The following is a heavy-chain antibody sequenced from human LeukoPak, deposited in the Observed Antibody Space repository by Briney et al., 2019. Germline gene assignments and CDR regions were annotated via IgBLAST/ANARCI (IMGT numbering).Heavy chain of an antibody. J-gene: IGHJ4*02. CDR3: AKDFSTSWASFDY. CDR2: ISYDGSKK. D-gene: IGHD6-13*01. V-gene: IGHV3-30*18. Sequence: GGSLRLSCAVSGFTVSRHGMHWVPQAPGKGLEWMAFISYDGSKKYYADSVKGLFTISRDNSKTTLFLQMDSLRTEDTAVYYCAKDFSTSWASFDYWGQGTLVTVSS. CDR1: GFTVSRHG.